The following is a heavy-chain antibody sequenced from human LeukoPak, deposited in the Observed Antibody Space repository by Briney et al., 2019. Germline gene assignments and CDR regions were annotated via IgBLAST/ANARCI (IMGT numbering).Heavy chain of an antibody. Sequence: GGSLRLSCAASGFTFSSYEMNWVRQVPGKGLEWVSYISSSGSTIYYADSVKGRFTISRDNAKNSLYLQMNSLRAEDTAVYYCARDQVVPAARGVYYYYGMDVWGKGTTVTVSS. V-gene: IGHV3-48*03. CDR1: GFTFSSYE. D-gene: IGHD2-2*01. CDR3: ARDQVVPAARGVYYYYGMDV. CDR2: ISSSGSTI. J-gene: IGHJ6*04.